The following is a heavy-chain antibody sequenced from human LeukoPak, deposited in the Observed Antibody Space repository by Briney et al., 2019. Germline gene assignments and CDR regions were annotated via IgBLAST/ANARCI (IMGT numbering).Heavy chain of an antibody. Sequence: GGSLRLSCAASGFTFSDHYMDWVRQAPGKGLEWVGRTRNKANSYTTEYAASVKGRFTISRDDSKNSLYLQMNSLKTEDTAVYYCARPGYSGYGYAFDIWGQGTMVTVSS. D-gene: IGHD5-12*01. CDR1: GFTFSDHY. V-gene: IGHV3-72*01. CDR3: ARPGYSGYGYAFDI. CDR2: TRNKANSYTT. J-gene: IGHJ3*02.